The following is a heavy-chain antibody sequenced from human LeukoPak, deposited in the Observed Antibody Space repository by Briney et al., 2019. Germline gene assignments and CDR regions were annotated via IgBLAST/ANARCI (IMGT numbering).Heavy chain of an antibody. CDR3: ARDRNPYYDILTGPSGGP. Sequence: QPGGSLRLPCAASGFTFSSYAMHWVRQAPGKGLEWVAVISYDGSNKYYADSVKGRFTISRDNSKNTLYLQMNSLRAEDTAVYYCARDRNPYYDILTGPSGGPWGQGTLVTVSS. V-gene: IGHV3-30*04. D-gene: IGHD3-9*01. CDR1: GFTFSSYA. CDR2: ISYDGSNK. J-gene: IGHJ5*02.